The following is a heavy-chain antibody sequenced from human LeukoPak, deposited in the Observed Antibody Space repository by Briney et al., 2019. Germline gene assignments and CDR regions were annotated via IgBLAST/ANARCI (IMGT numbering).Heavy chain of an antibody. CDR2: ISGSGGSI. V-gene: IGHV3-23*01. CDR3: AKGGDGYNYYFDY. CDR1: GFTFSDYA. J-gene: IGHJ4*02. D-gene: IGHD5-24*01. Sequence: RGSLTLSCTASGFTFSDYAMSWVRQAPGKGLEWVSGISGSGGSIRYADSVKGRFIISRDNSKNTLYLQMNSLRAEDTAVYYCAKGGDGYNYYFDYWGQETLVTVSS.